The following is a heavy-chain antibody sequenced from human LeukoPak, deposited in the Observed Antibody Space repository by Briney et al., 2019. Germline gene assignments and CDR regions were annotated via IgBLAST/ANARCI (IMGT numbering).Heavy chain of an antibody. J-gene: IGHJ4*02. V-gene: IGHV3-21*04. Sequence: GGSLRLSCAASGFTFSSYSMNWVRQAPGKGLEWVSSISSGSNYIYYADSVKGRFTISRDNAKNSLYLQMNSLRAEDTAVYYCARAPISGWRPLDYWGQGTLVTVSS. CDR2: ISSGSNYI. D-gene: IGHD6-19*01. CDR3: ARAPISGWRPLDY. CDR1: GFTFSSYS.